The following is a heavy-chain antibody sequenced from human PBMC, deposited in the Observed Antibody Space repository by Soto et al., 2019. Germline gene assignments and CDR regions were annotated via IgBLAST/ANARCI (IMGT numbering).Heavy chain of an antibody. V-gene: IGHV3-33*01. J-gene: IGHJ5*02. Sequence: PGGSLRLSCAASGFTFSSYGMHWVRQAPGKGLELVAVIWYDGSNKYYADSVKGRFTISRDNSKNTLYLQMNSLRAEDTAVYYCARDPIEYSGSYEGGFDPWGQGTLVTVSS. CDR2: IWYDGSNK. D-gene: IGHD1-26*01. CDR3: ARDPIEYSGSYEGGFDP. CDR1: GFTFSSYG.